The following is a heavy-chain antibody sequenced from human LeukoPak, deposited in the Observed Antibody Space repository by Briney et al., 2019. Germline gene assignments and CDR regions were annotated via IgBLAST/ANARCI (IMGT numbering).Heavy chain of an antibody. Sequence: PGGSLRLSCTASGFTFSSSAMSWVRQPPGKGLEWVSAISGSGGGTYYADSVKGRSTISRDNSKNTLYLQMNSLRAEDTAVYYCAKQPSALAGTYDYWGQGTLVTVSS. J-gene: IGHJ4*02. CDR1: GFTFSSSA. D-gene: IGHD6-19*01. CDR3: AKQPSALAGTYDY. CDR2: ISGSGGGT. V-gene: IGHV3-23*01.